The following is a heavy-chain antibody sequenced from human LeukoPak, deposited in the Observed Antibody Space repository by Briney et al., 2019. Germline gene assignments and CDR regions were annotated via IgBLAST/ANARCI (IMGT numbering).Heavy chain of an antibody. CDR2: INHSGST. J-gene: IGHJ5*02. V-gene: IGHV4-34*01. Sequence: SETLSLTCAVYGGSFSGYYWSWLRQPPGKGLEWIGEINHSGSTNYNPSLKSRVTISVDTSKNQFSLKLSSVTAADTAVYYCARGRRSLVVVPAAAGFGLWGQGTLVTVSS. D-gene: IGHD2-2*01. CDR1: GGSFSGYY. CDR3: ARGRRSLVVVPAAAGFGL.